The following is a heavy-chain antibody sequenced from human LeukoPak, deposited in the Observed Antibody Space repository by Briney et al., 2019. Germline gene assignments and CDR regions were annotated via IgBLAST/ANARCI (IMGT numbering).Heavy chain of an antibody. D-gene: IGHD3-22*01. V-gene: IGHV1-18*01. CDR2: ISAYNGNT. CDR1: GYTFTSFG. CDR3: ARDRPYYYDSSGYNFDY. Sequence: GASVKVSCKASGYTFTSFGISWVRQAPGQGLEWMGWISAYNGNTKYVQKLQGRVTMTTDTSTSTAYMELRSLRSDDTAVYYCARDRPYYYDSSGYNFDYWGQGTLVTVSS. J-gene: IGHJ4*02.